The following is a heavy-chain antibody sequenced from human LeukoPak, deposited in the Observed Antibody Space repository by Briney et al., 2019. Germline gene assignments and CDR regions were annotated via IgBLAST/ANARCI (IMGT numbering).Heavy chain of an antibody. J-gene: IGHJ1*01. Sequence: SETLSLTCAVYGGSSSGYYWSWIRQPPGKGLEWIGEINHSGSTNYNPSLKSRVTISVDTSKNQFSLKLSSVTAADTAVYYCAKAFEYSSFAFQHWGQGTLVTVSS. CDR3: AKAFEYSSFAFQH. CDR2: INHSGST. D-gene: IGHD6-6*01. V-gene: IGHV4-34*01. CDR1: GGSSSGYY.